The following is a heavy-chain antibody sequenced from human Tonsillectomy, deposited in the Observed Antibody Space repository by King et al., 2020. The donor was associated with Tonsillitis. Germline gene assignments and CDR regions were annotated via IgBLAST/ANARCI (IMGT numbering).Heavy chain of an antibody. J-gene: IGHJ4*02. V-gene: IGHV4-30-4*01. D-gene: IGHD3-22*01. CDR1: GGSISRGDYY. Sequence: QLQESAPGLVKPSQTLSLTCTVSGGSISRGDYYWSCIRQPPGKGLEWIGYIYYSGSTYYNPSLKSRVTISVDTSKNQFSLNLSSVTAADTAVYYCARGIYYDSSGYYSRDYWGQGTLVTVSS. CDR3: ARGIYYDSSGYYSRDY. CDR2: IYYSGST.